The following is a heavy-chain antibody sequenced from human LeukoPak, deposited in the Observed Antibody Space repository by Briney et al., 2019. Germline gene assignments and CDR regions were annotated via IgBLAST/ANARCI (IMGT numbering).Heavy chain of an antibody. CDR2: IYTSGST. J-gene: IGHJ4*02. CDR1: GGSISSGSYY. CDR3: ARHGVSRITMVRGVSGFPPDY. Sequence: SQALSLTCTVSGGSISSGSYYWSWIRQPAGKGLEWIGRIYTSGSTNYNPSLKSRVTISVDTSKNQFSLKLSSVTAADTAVYYCARHGVSRITMVRGVSGFPPDYWGQGTLVTVSS. D-gene: IGHD3-10*01. V-gene: IGHV4-61*02.